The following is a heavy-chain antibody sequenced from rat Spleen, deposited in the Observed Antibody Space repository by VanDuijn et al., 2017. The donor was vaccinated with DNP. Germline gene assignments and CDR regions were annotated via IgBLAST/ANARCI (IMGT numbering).Heavy chain of an antibody. Sequence: EVQLVESGGGLVQPGRSLKLSCAASGFTFSNYGMAWVRRAPTKGLEWVATISYDGSSTYYRDSVKGRFTISRDNAKSTLYLQMDSLRSEDTATYYCARPAPDYWGQGVMVTVSS. J-gene: IGHJ2*01. V-gene: IGHV5-29*01. CDR3: ARPAPDY. CDR2: ISYDGSST. CDR1: GFTFSNYG. D-gene: IGHD3-1*01.